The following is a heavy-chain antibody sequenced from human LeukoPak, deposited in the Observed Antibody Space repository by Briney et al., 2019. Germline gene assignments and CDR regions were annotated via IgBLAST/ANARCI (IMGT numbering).Heavy chain of an antibody. D-gene: IGHD1-26*01. CDR3: ANQVGATRIWFDP. V-gene: IGHV4-39*07. Sequence: PSETLSLTCTVSGGSISSSSYYWGWIRQPPGKGLEWIGSIYYSGSTYYNPSLKSRVTISVDTSKNQFSLKLSSVTAADTAVYYCANQVGATRIWFDPWGQGTLVTVSS. CDR1: GGSISSSSYY. CDR2: IYYSGST. J-gene: IGHJ5*02.